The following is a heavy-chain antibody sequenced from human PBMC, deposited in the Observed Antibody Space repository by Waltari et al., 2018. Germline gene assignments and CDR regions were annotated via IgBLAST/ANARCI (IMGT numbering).Heavy chain of an antibody. Sequence: QLQLQESGPGLVKPSETLSLTCTVSGGSISSSSYYWGWIRQPPGKGLGWIGSITYSGRTYNNPSLKSKVTISVDTSKNQFSLKLSSVTAADTAVYYCARRALTGSLYYWGQGTLVTVSS. D-gene: IGHD7-27*01. J-gene: IGHJ4*02. CDR3: ARRALTGSLYY. V-gene: IGHV4-39*01. CDR1: GGSISSSSYY. CDR2: ITYSGRT.